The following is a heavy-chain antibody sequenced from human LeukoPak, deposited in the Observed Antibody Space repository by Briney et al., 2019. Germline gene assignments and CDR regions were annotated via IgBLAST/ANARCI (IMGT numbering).Heavy chain of an antibody. D-gene: IGHD6-13*01. CDR1: GVTFSSYA. V-gene: IGHV3-30*04. CDR2: ISYDGSNK. Sequence: GGSLRPSCAASGVTFSSYATHWVRQAPGKGLEWVAVISYDGSNKYYADSVKGRFTISRDNSKNTLYLQMNSLRAEDTAVYYCARDSGSWYENYYYMDVWGKGTTVTVSS. J-gene: IGHJ6*03. CDR3: ARDSGSWYENYYYMDV.